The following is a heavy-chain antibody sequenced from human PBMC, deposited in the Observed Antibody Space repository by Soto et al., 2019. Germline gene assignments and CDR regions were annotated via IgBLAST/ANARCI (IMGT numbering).Heavy chain of an antibody. CDR2: MYYSGST. CDR1: GGSISSGDYY. Sequence: SETLSLTCTVSGGSISSGDYYWSWIRQPPGKGLEWTGYMYYSGSTYYNPSLKSRVTISVDTSKNQFSLKLSSVTAADTAVYYCARDVFGVAAAGSTTMDVWGQGTTVTVSS. V-gene: IGHV4-30-4*01. CDR3: ARDVFGVAAAGSTTMDV. J-gene: IGHJ6*02. D-gene: IGHD6-13*01.